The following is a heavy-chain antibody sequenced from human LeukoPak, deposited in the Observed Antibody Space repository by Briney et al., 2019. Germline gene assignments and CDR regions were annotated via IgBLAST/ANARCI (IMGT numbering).Heavy chain of an antibody. J-gene: IGHJ4*02. Sequence: GGSLRLSCAASGLSVSSNYMSWVRQAPGKGLEWVSSISSSSSTIYYADSVKGRFTMSRDNAKNSLYLQMNRLRAEDTAVYYCAREVIAAAGLIDYWGQGTPVTVSS. CDR2: ISSSSSTI. D-gene: IGHD6-13*01. V-gene: IGHV3-11*01. CDR1: GLSVSSNY. CDR3: AREVIAAAGLIDY.